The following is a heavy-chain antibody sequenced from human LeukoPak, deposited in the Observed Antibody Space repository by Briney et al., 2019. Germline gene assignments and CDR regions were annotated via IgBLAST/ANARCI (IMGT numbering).Heavy chain of an antibody. Sequence: GSLRLSCAASGFTVSSNYMSWMRKPPGEGLEWIWEINNGGSTNYHPSLKSRVAISVDTSKNQFSLNLSSVTAADTAVYYCARGGSWFSGDPNLAVAGPVGYWGQGTLVTVSS. D-gene: IGHD6-19*01. CDR1: GFTVSSNY. CDR3: ARGGSWFSGDPNLAVAGPVGY. V-gene: IGHV4-34*01. CDR2: INNGGST. J-gene: IGHJ4*02.